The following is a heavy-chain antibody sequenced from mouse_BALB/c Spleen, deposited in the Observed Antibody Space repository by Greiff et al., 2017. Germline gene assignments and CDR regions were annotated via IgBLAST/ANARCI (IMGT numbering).Heavy chain of an antibody. CDR2: ISYDGSN. D-gene: IGHD2-4*01. CDR3: SSFEYDGWFAY. J-gene: IGHJ3*01. V-gene: IGHV3-6*02. Sequence: EVKLQESGPGLVKPSQSLSLTCSVTGYSITSGYYWNWIRQFPGNKLEWMGYISYDGSNNYNPSLKNRISITRDTSKNQFFLKLNSVTTEDTATYYCSSFEYDGWFAYWGQGTLVTVAA. CDR1: GYSITSGYY.